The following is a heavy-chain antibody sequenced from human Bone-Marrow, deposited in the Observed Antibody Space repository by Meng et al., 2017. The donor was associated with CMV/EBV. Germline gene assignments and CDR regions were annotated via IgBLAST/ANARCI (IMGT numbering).Heavy chain of an antibody. D-gene: IGHD3-3*01. CDR2: ISSSGSTI. V-gene: IGHV3-11*01. J-gene: IGHJ6*02. CDR3: ARDTPDRKIRFWEWLSDYYYGMDV. CDR1: GFTFSDYY. Sequence: GGSLRLSCAASGFTFSDYYMSWIRQAPGKGLEWVSYISSSGSTIYYADSVKGRFTISRDNAKNSLYLQMNGLRAEDTAVYYCARDTPDRKIRFWEWLSDYYYGMDVWGQGTTVTVSS.